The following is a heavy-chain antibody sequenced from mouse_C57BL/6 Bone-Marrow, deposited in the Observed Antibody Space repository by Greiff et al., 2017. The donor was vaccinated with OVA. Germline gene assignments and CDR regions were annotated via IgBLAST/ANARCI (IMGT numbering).Heavy chain of an antibody. Sequence: QVQLQQPGTELVKPGASVKLSCKASGYTFTSYWMHWVKQRPGQGLEWIGNINPSNGGTNYNEKFKSKATLTVDKSSSTAYMQLSSLTSEDSAVYYCARTPYRAAQAAYYAMDYWGQGTSVTVSS. J-gene: IGHJ4*01. CDR3: ARTPYRAAQAAYYAMDY. CDR2: INPSNGGT. V-gene: IGHV1-53*01. D-gene: IGHD3-2*02. CDR1: GYTFTSYW.